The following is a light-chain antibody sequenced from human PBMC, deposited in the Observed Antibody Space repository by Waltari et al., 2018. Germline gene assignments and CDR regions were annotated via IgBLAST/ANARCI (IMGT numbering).Light chain of an antibody. CDR3: AAWDDSLNGHV. CDR2: SNN. J-gene: IGLJ1*01. Sequence: QSVLTQPPSASGTPGQRVPISCSGSSSNIGSNTVSWYQQLPGTAPKLLIYSNNQRPSGVPDRFSGSKSGTSASLAISGLQSEDEADYYCAAWDDSLNGHVFGTGTKVTVL. CDR1: SSNIGSNT. V-gene: IGLV1-44*01.